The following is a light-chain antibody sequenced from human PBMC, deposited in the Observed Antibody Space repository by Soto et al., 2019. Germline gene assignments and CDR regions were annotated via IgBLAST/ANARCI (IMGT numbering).Light chain of an antibody. CDR1: TGAVTSGHY. J-gene: IGLJ2*01. Sequence: QAVVTQEPSLTVSPGGTITFTCGSSTGAVTSGHYPYWFHQKPGQAPKTLIYDAVYKHSWTPARFSGSLLGGKAALTLSGAQPEDEADYYCLLFFNEVRIFGGGTKVTVL. V-gene: IGLV7-46*01. CDR3: LLFFNEVRI. CDR2: DAV.